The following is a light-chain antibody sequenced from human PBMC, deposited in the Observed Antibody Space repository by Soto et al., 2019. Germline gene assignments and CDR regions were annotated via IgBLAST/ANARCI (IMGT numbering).Light chain of an antibody. CDR2: KAS. V-gene: IGKV1-5*03. Sequence: DIQMTQSPSTLSASVGDRVTITCRASQSISSWLAWYQQKPGKAPKLLIYKASSLESGVPSRFSGSGSGTEFTLTITSLQPDDFASYYCQQYNSYPYTFGQGTKLEIK. J-gene: IGKJ2*01. CDR1: QSISSW. CDR3: QQYNSYPYT.